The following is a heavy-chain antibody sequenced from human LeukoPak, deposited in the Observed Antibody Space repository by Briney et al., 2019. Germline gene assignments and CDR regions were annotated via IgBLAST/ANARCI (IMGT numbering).Heavy chain of an antibody. D-gene: IGHD6-13*01. J-gene: IGHJ4*02. CDR2: TYYRSKWYS. V-gene: IGHV6-1*01. Sequence: QTLSLTCALSVDTLSSTIASWDWIRQSPSRGLEWLGRTYYRSKWYSDYAVSVRGRITVSPDTSTNQFSLQLNSVTPEDTAVYYCARYTSSWFFDSWGLGTLVTVSS. CDR3: ARYTSSWFFDS. CDR1: VDTLSSTIAS.